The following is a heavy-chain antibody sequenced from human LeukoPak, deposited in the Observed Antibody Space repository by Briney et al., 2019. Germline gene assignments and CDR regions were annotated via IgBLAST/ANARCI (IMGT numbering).Heavy chain of an antibody. J-gene: IGHJ4*02. CDR2: ISSSGSTI. Sequence: GGSLRLSCAASGFTFSSYEMNWVRQAPGKGLEWVSYISSSGSTIYYADSVKGRFTISRDNSKNTLYLQMNSLRAEDTAVYYCAKDPGHYFDYWGQGTLVTVSS. D-gene: IGHD7-27*01. CDR3: AKDPGHYFDY. V-gene: IGHV3-48*03. CDR1: GFTFSSYE.